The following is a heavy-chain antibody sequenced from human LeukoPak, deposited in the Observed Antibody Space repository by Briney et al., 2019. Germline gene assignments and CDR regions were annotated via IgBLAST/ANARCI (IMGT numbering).Heavy chain of an antibody. D-gene: IGHD6-25*01. Sequence: SETLSLTCTVSGVSISTSRYYWAWIRQPPGKGLEWIGNIYYTGPTYYNASLESRVTISLDTSKNQFFLKLNSVTAADTAMYYCAKSGGYGLIDYLGQGTLVTVSS. CDR2: IYYTGPT. J-gene: IGHJ4*02. CDR3: AKSGGYGLIDY. V-gene: IGHV4-39*01. CDR1: GVSISTSRYY.